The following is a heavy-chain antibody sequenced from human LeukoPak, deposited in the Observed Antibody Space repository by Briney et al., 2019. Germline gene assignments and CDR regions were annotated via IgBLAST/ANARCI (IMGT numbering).Heavy chain of an antibody. Sequence: GRSLRLSCAAYGFTFSSYAMHWVRQAPGKGLEWVAVISYDGSNKYYADSVKGRFTISRDNSKNTLYLQMNSLRAEDTAVYYCARGGDSNYYDFWSGYPYWGQGTLVTVSS. CDR2: ISYDGSNK. V-gene: IGHV3-30*04. J-gene: IGHJ4*02. CDR1: GFTFSSYA. CDR3: ARGGDSNYYDFWSGYPY. D-gene: IGHD3-3*01.